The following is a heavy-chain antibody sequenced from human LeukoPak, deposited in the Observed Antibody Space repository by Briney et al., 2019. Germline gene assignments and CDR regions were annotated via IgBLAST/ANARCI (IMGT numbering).Heavy chain of an antibody. CDR2: ISPSHGNT. D-gene: IGHD2-15*01. CDR3: ARDRAVVVAATDY. CDR1: GYTFTTYG. Sequence: ASVKVSCKASGYTFTTYGVSWVRQAPGQGLEWMGWISPSHGNTNYAPKLQGRVTMATDTSTSPAYSELRSLRSDDTAVYYCARDRAVVVAATDYWGHGTLVTVSS. V-gene: IGHV1-18*01. J-gene: IGHJ4*01.